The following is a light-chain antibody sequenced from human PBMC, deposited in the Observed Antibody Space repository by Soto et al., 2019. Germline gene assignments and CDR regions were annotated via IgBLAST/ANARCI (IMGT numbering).Light chain of an antibody. Sequence: EIVLTQSPGTLSLSPGERATLSCRASQSVGSSYLAWYQQKPGQAPRLLIYAASSRATGIPGRFSGSGSGTDLTLTISRLEPEDFAVYYCQQFGSSPWTFGQGTKVEIK. CDR3: QQFGSSPWT. CDR1: QSVGSSY. CDR2: AAS. J-gene: IGKJ1*01. V-gene: IGKV3-20*01.